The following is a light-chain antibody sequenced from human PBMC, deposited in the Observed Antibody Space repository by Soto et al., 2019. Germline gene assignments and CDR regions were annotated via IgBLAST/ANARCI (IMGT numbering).Light chain of an antibody. CDR1: QSVSRS. CDR2: AAS. J-gene: IGKJ1*01. Sequence: QLTQSPSSLSASVGDRVIITCRASQSVSRSLNWYQQKPGQPPKLLLYAASTLHSGVPSRFSGSGSGTEFTLTISSLQPEDFATYYCQQNAITPPWTFGQGTKADIK. CDR3: QQNAITPPWT. V-gene: IGKV1-39*01.